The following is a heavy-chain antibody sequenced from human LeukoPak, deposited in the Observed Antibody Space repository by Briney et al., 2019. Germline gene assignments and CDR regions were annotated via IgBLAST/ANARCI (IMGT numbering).Heavy chain of an antibody. V-gene: IGHV4-39*01. D-gene: IGHD6-19*01. CDR1: GGSISSSSYY. J-gene: IGHJ6*02. Sequence: SETLSLTCTVSGGSISSSSYYWGWIRQPPGKGLEWIGSIYYSGSTYYNPSLKSRVTISVDTSKNQFSLKLSSVTAADTAVYYCARHVGGGWYYYYYGMDVWGQGTTVTVSS. CDR3: ARHVGGGWYYYYYGMDV. CDR2: IYYSGST.